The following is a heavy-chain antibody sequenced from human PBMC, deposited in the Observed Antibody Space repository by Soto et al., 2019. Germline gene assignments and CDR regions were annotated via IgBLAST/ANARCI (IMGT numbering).Heavy chain of an antibody. Sequence: VTVSCEASGGTFSSYAISWVRQAPGQGLEWMGGSIRIFGTANYAQKFQGRVTISADESTSTAYMELSSLRSEDTAVYYCAREGYVLLTAYVVASAMDVWGHGTTDTSP. J-gene: IGHJ6*02. D-gene: IGHD3-9*01. CDR1: GGTFSSYA. CDR3: AREGYVLLTAYVVASAMDV. CDR2: SIRIFGTA. V-gene: IGHV1-69*13.